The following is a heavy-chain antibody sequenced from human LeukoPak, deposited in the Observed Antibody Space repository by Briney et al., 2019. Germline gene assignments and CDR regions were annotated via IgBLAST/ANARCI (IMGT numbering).Heavy chain of an antibody. Sequence: SETLSLTRTVSGGSISSSSYYWGWIRQPPGKGLEWIGSIYYSGSTYYNPSLKSRVTISVDTSKNQFSLKLSSVTAADTAVYYCARPGDFWSGSYFDYWGQGTLVTVSS. CDR3: ARPGDFWSGSYFDY. J-gene: IGHJ4*02. CDR1: GGSISSSSYY. D-gene: IGHD3-3*01. V-gene: IGHV4-39*01. CDR2: IYYSGST.